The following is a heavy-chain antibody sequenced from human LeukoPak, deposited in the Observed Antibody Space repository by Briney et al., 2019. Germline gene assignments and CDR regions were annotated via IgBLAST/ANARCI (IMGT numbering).Heavy chain of an antibody. V-gene: IGHV3-23*01. Sequence: GGSLRLSCAASGFTFSSYAMSWVRQAPGKGLEWVSAISGSGDNTYYADSVKGRFTISRDNSKNTLYLQMNSLRAEDTALYYCAKGSYYDSSGTYYFDYWGQGTLDTVSS. CDR2: ISGSGDNT. CDR3: AKGSYYDSSGTYYFDY. D-gene: IGHD3-22*01. J-gene: IGHJ4*02. CDR1: GFTFSSYA.